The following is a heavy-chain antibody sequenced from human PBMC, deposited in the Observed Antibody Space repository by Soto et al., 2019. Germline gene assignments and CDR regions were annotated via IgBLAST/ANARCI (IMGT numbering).Heavy chain of an antibody. V-gene: IGHV1-24*01. CDR1: GYTLTELS. Sequence: ASVKVSCKVSGYTLTELSMHWVRQAPGKGLEWMGGFDPEDGETIYAQKFQGRVTMTEDTSTDTAYMELSSLRSEDTAVYYCATTYPGGYCSGGSCYYYYYGMDVWGQGTTVTVSS. D-gene: IGHD2-15*01. CDR3: ATTYPGGYCSGGSCYYYYYGMDV. J-gene: IGHJ6*02. CDR2: FDPEDGET.